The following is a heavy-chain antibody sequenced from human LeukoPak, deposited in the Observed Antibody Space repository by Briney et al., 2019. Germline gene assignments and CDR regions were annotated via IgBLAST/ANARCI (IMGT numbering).Heavy chain of an antibody. CDR2: ISNDGSKK. V-gene: IGHV3-30*18. CDR1: GFTFSYYA. CDR3: AKDRSPTGSYYGMDV. J-gene: IGHJ6*02. D-gene: IGHD1-1*01. Sequence: GSLRLSCAAPGFTFSYYAMRWVRQAPGKGLEWVAVISNDGSKKFYIDSVKGRFTVSSDKSTDTLYLQMNSLRPEDTAVYYCAKDRSPTGSYYGMDVWGQGTTVIVSS.